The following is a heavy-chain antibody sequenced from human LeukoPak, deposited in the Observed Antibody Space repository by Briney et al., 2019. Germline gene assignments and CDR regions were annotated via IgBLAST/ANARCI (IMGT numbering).Heavy chain of an antibody. CDR2: ISSRSSPI. CDR3: ARHFCSSTSCSN. CDR1: GFTFSTYS. V-gene: IGHV3-48*01. D-gene: IGHD2-2*01. J-gene: IGHJ4*02. Sequence: GGSLRLSCAASGFTFSTYSMNWVRQAPGKGLEWVSYISSRSSPIYYADSVKGRFTISRDNAKNSLYLQMNSLRTEDTAVYYCARHFCSSTSCSNWGQGTLVTVSS.